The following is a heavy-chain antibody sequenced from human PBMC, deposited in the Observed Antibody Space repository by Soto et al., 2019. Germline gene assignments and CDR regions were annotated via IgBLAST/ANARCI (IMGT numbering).Heavy chain of an antibody. CDR1: GFTFDTYV. CDR3: ATTQRDLSTSWHYFDY. CDR2: ISGRGITT. J-gene: IGHJ4*02. V-gene: IGHV3-23*01. D-gene: IGHD3-22*01. Sequence: GGSLRLSCAASGFTFDTYVLSWVRQSPGKGLEWVASISGRGITTFYAESVRGRFIISRDNSNNSVYLQMAGLRADDTALYFCATTQRDLSTSWHYFDYWGQGALVTVSS.